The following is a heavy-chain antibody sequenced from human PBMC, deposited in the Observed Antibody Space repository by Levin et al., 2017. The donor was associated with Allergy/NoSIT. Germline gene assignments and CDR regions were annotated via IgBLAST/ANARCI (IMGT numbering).Heavy chain of an antibody. J-gene: IGHJ4*02. V-gene: IGHV1-69*01. CDR2: IVTVFGTT. CDR1: GGTFRHYA. Sequence: KISCKASGGTFRHYALSWVRQAPGQGFEWVGGIVTVFGTTNYAQKFHGRVTITADESTSTANMELSSLRSDDTAVYYCVTRSANSYGHDYVDWWGQGTLVTVSS. CDR3: VTRSANSYGHDYVDW. D-gene: IGHD5-18*01.